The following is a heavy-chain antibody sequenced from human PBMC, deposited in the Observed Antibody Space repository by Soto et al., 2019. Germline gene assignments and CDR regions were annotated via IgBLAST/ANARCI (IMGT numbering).Heavy chain of an antibody. CDR3: ARHCSGGSCYPAYYYYYMDV. D-gene: IGHD2-15*01. J-gene: IGHJ6*03. V-gene: IGHV4-59*08. Sequence: QVQLQESGPGLVKPSETLSLTCTVSGGSISSYYWSWIRQPPGKGLEWIAYLYYSGSTNYNPSLKSRVTISVDTSKNQFSLKLSSVTAADTAVYYCARHCSGGSCYPAYYYYYMDVWGKGTTVTVSS. CDR2: LYYSGST. CDR1: GGSISSYY.